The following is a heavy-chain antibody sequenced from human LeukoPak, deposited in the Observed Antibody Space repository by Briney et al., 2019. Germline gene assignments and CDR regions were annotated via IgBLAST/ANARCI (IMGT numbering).Heavy chain of an antibody. CDR2: IFPRDSDT. J-gene: IGHJ4*02. D-gene: IGHD2-8*01. Sequence: GESLKISCQGSGYTFTTYWIAWVRQMPGQGLEWMGVIFPRDSDTRYSPSFQGQVTISADKSISTAYLQWSSLKASDTAMYYCARVDMVYALDYWGQGTLVTVSS. CDR1: GYTFTTYW. CDR3: ARVDMVYALDY. V-gene: IGHV5-51*01.